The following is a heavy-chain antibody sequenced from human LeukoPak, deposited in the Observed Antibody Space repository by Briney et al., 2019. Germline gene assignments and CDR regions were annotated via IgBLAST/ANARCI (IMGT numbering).Heavy chain of an antibody. V-gene: IGHV4-39*07. CDR1: GGSISSSSYY. CDR2: IYHSGST. Sequence: SETLSLTCTVSGGSISSSSYYWGWIRQPPGKGLEWIGSIYHSGSTYYNPSLKSRVTISVDTSKNQFSLKLSSVTAADTAVYYCARAGYGSGSYYGFNYYYMDVWGKGTTVTVSS. D-gene: IGHD3-10*01. J-gene: IGHJ6*03. CDR3: ARAGYGSGSYYGFNYYYMDV.